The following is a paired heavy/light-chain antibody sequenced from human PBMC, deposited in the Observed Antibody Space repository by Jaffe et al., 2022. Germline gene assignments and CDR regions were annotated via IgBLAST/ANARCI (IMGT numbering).Heavy chain of an antibody. D-gene: IGHD2-8*02. CDR3: AKGGLEYCTGSTCYFIDC. CDR1: GFSFSNYA. V-gene: IGHV3-23*01. CDR2: ISGSGHST. J-gene: IGHJ4*02. Sequence: EMQLLESGGGFEQPGGSLRLSCAASGFSFSNYAMIWVRQTPGKGLEWISGISGSGHSTWDEDSVKGRFTISRDNSKNTLSLQMNSLRVEDTAVYYCAKGGLEYCTGSTCYFIDCWGPGTLVSVSS.
Light chain of an antibody. CDR3: QQYGNLIT. J-gene: IGKJ5*01. CDR2: DAS. Sequence: EVVMTQSPATLSLSPGERATLSCGASQSVSSNYLAWYQHKPGLAPRLLIYDASSRATGIPDRFSGSGSGTDFTLTISRLEPEDFAIYFCQQYGNLITFGQGTRLEI. CDR1: QSVSSNY. V-gene: IGKV3D-20*01.